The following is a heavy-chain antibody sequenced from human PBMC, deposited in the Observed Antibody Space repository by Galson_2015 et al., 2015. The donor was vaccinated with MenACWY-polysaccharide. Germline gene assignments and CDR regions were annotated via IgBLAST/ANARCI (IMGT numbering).Heavy chain of an antibody. CDR1: GGSFSSFG. D-gene: IGHD3-10*02. CDR3: ARLPFRELTIVRGPLYY. CDR2: IIPVFETS. J-gene: IGHJ1*01. Sequence: SVKVSCKASGGSFSSFGVSWVRQAPGQGLEWMGGIIPVFETSTYAQNFQGRVTISADKSTTTTFMEVTSLTSEDTAVYYCARLPFRELTIVRGPLYYWGPGTPVTVSS. V-gene: IGHV1-69*06.